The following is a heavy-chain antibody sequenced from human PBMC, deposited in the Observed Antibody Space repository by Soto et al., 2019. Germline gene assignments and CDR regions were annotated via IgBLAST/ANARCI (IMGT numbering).Heavy chain of an antibody. CDR1: GYTFTSYY. D-gene: IGHD3-3*01. Sequence: ASVKVSCKASGYTFTSYYMHWVRQAPGQGLEWMGIINPSGGSTSYAQKLQGRVTMTTDTSTSTAYMELRSLRSDDTAVYYCARGYDFWSGYHTRILGYYYYMDVWGKGTTVTVSS. J-gene: IGHJ6*03. CDR3: ARGYDFWSGYHTRILGYYYYMDV. V-gene: IGHV1-46*01. CDR2: INPSGGST.